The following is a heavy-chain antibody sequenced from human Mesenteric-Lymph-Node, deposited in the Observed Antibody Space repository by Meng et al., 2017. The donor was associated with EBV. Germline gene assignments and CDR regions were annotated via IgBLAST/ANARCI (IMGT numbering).Heavy chain of an antibody. D-gene: IGHD3-22*01. CDR2: IFHTGST. J-gene: IGHJ1*01. Sequence: QVQLPDSGPGRVKPSETLSLKCTVSGDSVSSRRYYWIWIRQPPGKGLEWIGEIFHTGSTNYHPSLKSRVTMSVDKSKNQFSLTLNSVIAADTAVYYCASHSTYSTSGYLFLQYWGQGTLVTVSS. CDR3: ASHSTYSTSGYLFLQY. V-gene: IGHV4-61*01. CDR1: GDSVSSRRYY.